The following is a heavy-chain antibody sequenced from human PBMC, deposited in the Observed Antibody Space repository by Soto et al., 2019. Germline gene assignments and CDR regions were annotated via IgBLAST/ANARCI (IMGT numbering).Heavy chain of an antibody. CDR3: ARGGAYKIDY. CDR1: GFTLSSYS. D-gene: IGHD1-20*01. V-gene: IGHV3-48*02. Sequence: EVQLVESGGGLVQPGGSLRLSCAASGFTLSSYSMNWVRQAPGKGLEWVSYISSSSSTIYYADSVKGRFTLSRDNAKNSLWLQMNSLRDEDTAVYYCARGGAYKIDYWGQGTLVTVSS. CDR2: ISSSSSTI. J-gene: IGHJ4*02.